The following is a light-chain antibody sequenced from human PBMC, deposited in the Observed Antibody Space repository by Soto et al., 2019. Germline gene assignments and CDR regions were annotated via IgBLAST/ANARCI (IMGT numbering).Light chain of an antibody. J-gene: IGLJ2*01. CDR3: QSYDSSLSGHVV. CDR2: GNI. CDR1: NSNIGAGYD. Sequence: QSVLTQPPSVSGAPGQRITISCTGSNSNIGAGYDVHWYQQLPGTAPKLLIYGNINRPSGVPDRFSGSKSGTSASLAITGRQADDEADYYCQSYDSSLSGHVVFGGGTKLTVL. V-gene: IGLV1-40*01.